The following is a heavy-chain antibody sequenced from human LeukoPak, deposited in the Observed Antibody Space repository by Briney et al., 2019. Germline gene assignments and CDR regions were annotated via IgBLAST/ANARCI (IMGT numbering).Heavy chain of an antibody. J-gene: IGHJ5*02. CDR1: GFTFNSYW. CDR2: MNNDGRVI. D-gene: IGHD2-2*01. CDR3: AKDLWEYQLPMGDWFDP. Sequence: SGGSLRLSCTVSGFTFNSYWMHWVRQAPGKGLVWVSRMNNDGRVISYADSVKGRFTISRDNSKNTLYLQMNSLRAEDTAVYYCAKDLWEYQLPMGDWFDPWGQGTLVTVSS. V-gene: IGHV3-74*01.